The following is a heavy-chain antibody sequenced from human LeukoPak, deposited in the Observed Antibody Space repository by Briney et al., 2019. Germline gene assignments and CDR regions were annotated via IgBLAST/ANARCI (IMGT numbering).Heavy chain of an antibody. CDR1: GYTFTSYD. CDR3: ARGIAAAGTPLEFDY. V-gene: IGHV1-8*01. J-gene: IGHJ4*02. CDR2: MSPNSGNT. D-gene: IGHD6-13*01. Sequence: ASVKVSCKASGYTFTSYDINWVRQATGQGLEWMGWMSPNSGNTGYAQKFRGRVTMTRNTSISTAYMELSSLRSEDTAVYYCARGIAAAGTPLEFDYWGQGTLVTVSS.